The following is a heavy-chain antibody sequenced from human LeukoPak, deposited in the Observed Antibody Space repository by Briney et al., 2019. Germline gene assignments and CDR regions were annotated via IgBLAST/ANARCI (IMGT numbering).Heavy chain of an antibody. Sequence: SETLSLTCTVSGASMTSYFWSWIGQPPGKGLGRMGFIYYSGSTNYNPSTKRGVTISVDTSKNQFSLNLSSVTAADTAVYYCARDYDTTSDKGGFDSWGEGTLVTLSS. V-gene: IGHV4-59*01. CDR1: GASMTSYF. J-gene: IGHJ4*02. CDR2: IYYSGST. CDR3: ARDYDTTSDKGGFDS. D-gene: IGHD1-1*01.